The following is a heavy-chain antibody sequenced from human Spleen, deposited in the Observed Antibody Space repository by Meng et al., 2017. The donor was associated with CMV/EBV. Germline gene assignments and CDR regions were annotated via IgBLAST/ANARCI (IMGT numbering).Heavy chain of an antibody. CDR2: INGDVTRT. J-gene: IGHJ4*02. V-gene: IGHV3-74*01. Sequence: GESLKISCAASGFTFTKHWIHWVRQAPGKGLEWVSRINGDVTRTSYVDSVEGRFTITRDNAKNTVHLQMNSLGVEDTAVYYCTRDGGSTFFDYWGQGVLVTVSS. CDR3: TRDGGSTFFDY. CDR1: GFTFTKHW. D-gene: IGHD3-16*01.